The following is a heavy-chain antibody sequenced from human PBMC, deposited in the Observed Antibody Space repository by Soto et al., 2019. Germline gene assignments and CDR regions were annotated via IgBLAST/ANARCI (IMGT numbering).Heavy chain of an antibody. D-gene: IGHD5-18*01. CDR2: IYHSGST. CDR3: ARWRIQLWSEDPYFDY. J-gene: IGHJ4*02. V-gene: IGHV4-4*02. CDR1: GDSISSGNW. Sequence: PSETLSLTCAVSGDSISSGNWWSWVRQPPGKGLEWIGEIYHSGSTNYNPSLKSRVTISVDTSKNQFSLKLSSVTAADTAVYYCARWRIQLWSEDPYFDYWGQGTLVTVSS.